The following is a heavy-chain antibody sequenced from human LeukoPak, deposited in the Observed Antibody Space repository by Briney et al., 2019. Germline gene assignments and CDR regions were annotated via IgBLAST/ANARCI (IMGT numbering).Heavy chain of an antibody. D-gene: IGHD3-22*01. V-gene: IGHV1-69*05. CDR3: ARDIDRSSGYYRQRNWFDP. Sequence: GASVKVSCXASGGTFSSYAISWVRQAHGQGLEWMGRIIPIFGTANYAQKFQGRVTITTDESTSTAYMELSSLRSEDTAVYYCARDIDRSSGYYRQRNWFDPWGQGTLVTVSS. J-gene: IGHJ5*02. CDR1: GGTFSSYA. CDR2: IIPIFGTA.